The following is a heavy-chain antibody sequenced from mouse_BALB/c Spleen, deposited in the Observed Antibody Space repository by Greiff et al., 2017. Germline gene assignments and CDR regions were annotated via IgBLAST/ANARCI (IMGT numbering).Heavy chain of an antibody. CDR3: AVGDYGSSYSFAY. CDR2: IDPYNGGT. V-gene: IGHV1S135*01. J-gene: IGHJ3*01. CDR1: GYSFTDYN. Sequence: EVKLVESGPELVKPGASVKVSCKASGYSFTDYNMYWVKQSHGKSLEWIGYIDPYNGGTSYNQKFKGKATLTVDKSSSTAFMHLNSLTSEDSAVYYCAVGDYGSSYSFAYWGQGTLVTVSA. D-gene: IGHD1-1*01.